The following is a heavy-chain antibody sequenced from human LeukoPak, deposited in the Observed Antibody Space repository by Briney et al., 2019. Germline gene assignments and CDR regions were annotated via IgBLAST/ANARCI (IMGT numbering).Heavy chain of an antibody. CDR3: ARSDELTRIFDY. J-gene: IGHJ4*02. V-gene: IGHV4-34*01. Sequence: SETLSLTCAVYGGSFSGYYWSWIRQPPGKGLEWIGEINHSGSTNYNPSLKSRVTISVDTSKNQFSLKLSSVTAADTAVYYCARSDELTRIFDYWGQGTRVTVSS. D-gene: IGHD1-26*01. CDR1: GGSFSGYY. CDR2: INHSGST.